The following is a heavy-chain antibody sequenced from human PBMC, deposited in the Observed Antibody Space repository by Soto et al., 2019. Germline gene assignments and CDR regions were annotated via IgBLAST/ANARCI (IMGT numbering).Heavy chain of an antibody. CDR2: TYYRSRWYF. J-gene: IGHJ5*01. Sequence: SQXLSLTCDISGDSVSTNTATWDWIRQSPSRCLEWLGRTYYRSRWYFDYAVSVKSRITISPDISNNQVSLQLTSVTPDDTAIYYCVRLIGNSWLDSWGQGTLVTVSS. CDR3: VRLIGNSWLDS. D-gene: IGHD3-22*01. V-gene: IGHV6-1*01. CDR1: GDSVSTNTAT.